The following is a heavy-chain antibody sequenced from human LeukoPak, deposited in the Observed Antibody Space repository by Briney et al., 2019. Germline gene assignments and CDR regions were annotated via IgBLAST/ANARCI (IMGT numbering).Heavy chain of an antibody. V-gene: IGHV3-7*05. D-gene: IGHD5-18*01. CDR3: ARGFGSSYAHY. CDR2: IKEDGSEK. J-gene: IGHJ4*02. Sequence: SGGSLRLSCVASGFTFSSYWMSWVRQAPGKGLEWVAKIKEDGSEKYYVDSVKGRFTISRDNAEKSLYLQMNSLRAEDTAVYYCARGFGSSYAHYWGQGTLVTV. CDR1: GFTFSSYW.